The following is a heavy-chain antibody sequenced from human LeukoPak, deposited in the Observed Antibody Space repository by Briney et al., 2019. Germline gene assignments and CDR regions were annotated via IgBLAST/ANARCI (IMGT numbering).Heavy chain of an antibody. CDR1: GGSISSYY. D-gene: IGHD3-9*01. CDR3: ARAYYDILTGYPYFDY. V-gene: IGHV4-59*01. J-gene: IGHJ4*02. Sequence: PSETLSLICTVSGGSISSYYWSWIRQPPGKGLEWIGYIYYSGSTNYNPSLKSRVTISVDTSKNQFSLKLSSVTAADTAVYYCARAYYDILTGYPYFDYWGQGTLVTVSS. CDR2: IYYSGST.